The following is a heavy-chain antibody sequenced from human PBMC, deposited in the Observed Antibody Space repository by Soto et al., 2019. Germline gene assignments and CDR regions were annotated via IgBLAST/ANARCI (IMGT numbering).Heavy chain of an antibody. V-gene: IGHV1-18*01. CDR1: GYTFTSYG. CDR2: ISAYNGNT. CDR3: AREHPYSSSWFFDY. Sequence: XSVKVSCKASGYTFTSYGISWVRQTPGQGLEWMGWISAYNGNTNYAQKLQGRVTMTTDTSTSTAYMELRSLRSDDTAVYYCAREHPYSSSWFFDYWGQGTLVTVSS. J-gene: IGHJ4*02. D-gene: IGHD6-13*01.